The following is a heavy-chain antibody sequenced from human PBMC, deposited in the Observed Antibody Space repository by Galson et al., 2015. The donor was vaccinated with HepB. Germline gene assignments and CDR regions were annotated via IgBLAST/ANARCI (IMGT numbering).Heavy chain of an antibody. CDR1: GDSVSSHSAA. D-gene: IGHD3-22*01. CDR3: ARHAPPLVGYYDSSGRYFDY. Sequence: CAISGDSVSSHSAAWNWIRQSPSRGLEWLGRTYYRSKWYNDYAVSVKSRITINPDTSKNQFSLKLSSVTAADTAVYYCARHAPPLVGYYDSSGRYFDYWGQGTLVTVSS. V-gene: IGHV6-1*01. CDR2: TYYRSKWYN. J-gene: IGHJ4*02.